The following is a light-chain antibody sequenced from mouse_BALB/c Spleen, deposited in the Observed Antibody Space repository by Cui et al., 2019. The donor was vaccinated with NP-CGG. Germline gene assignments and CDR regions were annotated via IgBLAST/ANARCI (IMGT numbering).Light chain of an antibody. Sequence: QAVVTQESALPTSPGETVTLTCRSSTGAVTTNNFANWVQEKPDHLFTGLIGSTNNRAPGVPARFSGSLIGDKAALTITGAQTEDEAIYFCALWYSNHWVFGGGTKLTVL. J-gene: IGLJ1*01. CDR2: STN. V-gene: IGLV1*01. CDR1: TGAVTTNNF. CDR3: ALWYSNHWV.